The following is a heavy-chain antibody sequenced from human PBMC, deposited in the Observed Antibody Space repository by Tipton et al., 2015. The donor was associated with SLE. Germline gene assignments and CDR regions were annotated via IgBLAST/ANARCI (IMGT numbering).Heavy chain of an antibody. CDR3: ARDRYGSGSYDAFDI. CDR2: IYTSGST. D-gene: IGHD3-10*01. V-gene: IGHV4-4*08. Sequence: TLSLTCTVSRGSIRSYYWSWIRQPPGKGLEWIGYIYTSGSTNYNPSLKSRVTISVDTSKNQFSLKLSSVTAADTAVYYCARDRYGSGSYDAFDIWGQGTMVTVSS. J-gene: IGHJ3*02. CDR1: RGSIRSYY.